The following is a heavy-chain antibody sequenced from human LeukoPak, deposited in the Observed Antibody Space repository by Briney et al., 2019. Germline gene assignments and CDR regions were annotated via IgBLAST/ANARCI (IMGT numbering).Heavy chain of an antibody. V-gene: IGHV4-34*01. CDR3: ARFRIAARLRYYYYMDV. CDR1: GGSFSGYY. J-gene: IGHJ6*03. Sequence: KTSETLSLTCAVYGGSFSGYYWSWIRQPPGKGLEWIGEIDHSGSTNYNPSLKSRVTISVDTSKNQFSLKLSSVTAADTAVYYCARFRIAARLRYYYYMDVWGKGTTVTVSS. D-gene: IGHD6-6*01. CDR2: IDHSGST.